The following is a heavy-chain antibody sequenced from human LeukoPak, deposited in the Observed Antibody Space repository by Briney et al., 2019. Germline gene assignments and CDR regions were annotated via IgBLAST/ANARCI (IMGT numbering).Heavy chain of an antibody. J-gene: IGHJ4*02. CDR3: VRSSIDY. CDR1: GFSFSGSA. CDR2: INSDGSST. V-gene: IGHV3-74*01. Sequence: PGGSLRLSCAASGFSFSGSAMHWVRQAPGKGLVWVSRINSDGSSTSYADSVKGRFTISRDNAKNTLYLQMNSLRAEDTAVYYCVRSSIDYWGQGTLVTVSS.